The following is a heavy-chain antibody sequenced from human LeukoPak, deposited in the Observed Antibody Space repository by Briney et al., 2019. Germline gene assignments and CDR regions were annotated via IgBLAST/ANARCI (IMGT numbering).Heavy chain of an antibody. CDR3: ARRLGSSADGILKYYFDY. CDR2: VFYTGNT. D-gene: IGHD6-13*01. J-gene: IGHJ4*02. Sequence: SETLSLTCTVLGVSIISSNYYWGWFRQPPGKSLEWIASVFYTGNTRHNPSLKSRVTISVDTSKNEFSLNLSSVTAEDTAVYYCARRLGSSADGILKYYFDYWGQGTLVTVSS. V-gene: IGHV4-39*01. CDR1: GVSIISSNYY.